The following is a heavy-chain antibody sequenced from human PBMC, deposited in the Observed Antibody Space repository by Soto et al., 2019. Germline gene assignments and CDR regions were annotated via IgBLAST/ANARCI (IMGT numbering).Heavy chain of an antibody. CDR1: GFTFSSYG. Sequence: GGSLRLSCAASGFTFSSYGMHWVRQAPGKGLEWVAVIWYDGSNKYYADSVKGRFTISRDNSKNTLYLQMNSLRAEDTAVYYCARDLAVWEDIVVVPAAKGVDYYYYGMDVWGQGTTVTVSS. V-gene: IGHV3-33*01. J-gene: IGHJ6*02. D-gene: IGHD2-2*01. CDR3: ARDLAVWEDIVVVPAAKGVDYYYYGMDV. CDR2: IWYDGSNK.